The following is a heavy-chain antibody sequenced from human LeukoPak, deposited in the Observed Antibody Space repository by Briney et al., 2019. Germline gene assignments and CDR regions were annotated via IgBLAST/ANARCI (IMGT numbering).Heavy chain of an antibody. CDR3: AELGITMIGGV. CDR1: EFTFSNYA. CDR2: IGGSGAGT. D-gene: IGHD3-10*02. V-gene: IGHV3-23*01. Sequence: GGSLRLSCAASEFTFSNYAMNWVRQAPGKGLEWVSAIGGSGAGTDYADSVKGRFTISRDNSKNTLFLQMNSLRAEDTAVYYCAELGITMIGGVWGKGTTVTISS. J-gene: IGHJ6*04.